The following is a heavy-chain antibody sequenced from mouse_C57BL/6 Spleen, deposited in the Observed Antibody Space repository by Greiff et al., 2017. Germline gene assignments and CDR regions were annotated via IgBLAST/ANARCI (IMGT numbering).Heavy chain of an antibody. CDR1: GFSLTSYG. CDR2: IWSGGST. V-gene: IGHV2-2*01. Sequence: VMLVESGPGLVQPSQSLSITCTVSGFSLTSYGVHWVRQSPGKGLEWLGVIWSGGSTDYNAAFISRLSISKDNSKSQVFFKMNSLQADDTAIYYCARRGLLQGGPMDYWGQGTSVTVSS. J-gene: IGHJ4*01. D-gene: IGHD1-1*01. CDR3: ARRGLLQGGPMDY.